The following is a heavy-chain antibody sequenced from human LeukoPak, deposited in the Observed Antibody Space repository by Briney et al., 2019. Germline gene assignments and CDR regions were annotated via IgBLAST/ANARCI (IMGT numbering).Heavy chain of an antibody. D-gene: IGHD3-10*01. V-gene: IGHV4-39*01. CDR1: GGSISSSSYY. J-gene: IGHJ4*02. CDR2: IYYSGST. Sequence: SETLSLTCTVSGGSISSSSYYWGWIRQPPGKGLEWIGSIYYSGSTYYNPSLKSRVTISVDTSKNQFSLKLSSVTAADTAVYYCARGPTESMVRGVITGKFDYWGQGTLVTVSS. CDR3: ARGPTESMVRGVITGKFDY.